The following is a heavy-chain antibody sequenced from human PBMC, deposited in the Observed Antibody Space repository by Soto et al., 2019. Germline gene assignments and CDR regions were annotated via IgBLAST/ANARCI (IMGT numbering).Heavy chain of an antibody. V-gene: IGHV3-21*01. CDR1: GFTFSSYS. J-gene: IGHJ4*02. CDR2: ISSSSSYI. D-gene: IGHD3-22*01. Sequence: EVQLVESGGGLVKPGGSLRLSCAASGFTFSSYSMNWVRQAPGKGLEWVSSISSSSSYIYYADSLKGRFTISRDNAKNSLYLQMNSLRAEETAVYYYASHPRDSSGYWYYFNYWGQGTLVTVSS. CDR3: ASHPRDSSGYWYYFNY.